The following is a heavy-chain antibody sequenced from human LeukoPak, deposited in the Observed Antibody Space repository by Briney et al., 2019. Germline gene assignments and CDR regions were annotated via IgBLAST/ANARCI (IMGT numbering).Heavy chain of an antibody. CDR2: MYSGGST. V-gene: IGHV3-53*01. CDR1: GFTVRSNY. J-gene: IGHJ3*02. D-gene: IGHD1-7*01. CDR3: ARDSGTIEAFDI. Sequence: PGGSLRLSWAASGFTVRSNYMSWVRQAPGEGLGWVSVMYSGGSTYYADSVKGRFTISRDNSKNTLYLQMNSLRAEDTAVYYCARDSGTIEAFDIWGQGTMVTVSS.